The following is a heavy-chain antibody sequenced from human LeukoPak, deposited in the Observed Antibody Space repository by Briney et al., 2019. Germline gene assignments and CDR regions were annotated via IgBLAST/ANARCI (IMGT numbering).Heavy chain of an antibody. Sequence: GGSLRLSCAASGFTFSSYAMSWVRQAPGEGLEWVSAISGSGGSTYYADSVTGRFTISRDNSKNTLYLQMNSLRAEDTAVYYCAKDRYYYGSGSPLDWFDPWGQGTLVTVSS. J-gene: IGHJ5*02. CDR3: AKDRYYYGSGSPLDWFDP. V-gene: IGHV3-23*01. CDR2: ISGSGGST. D-gene: IGHD3-10*01. CDR1: GFTFSSYA.